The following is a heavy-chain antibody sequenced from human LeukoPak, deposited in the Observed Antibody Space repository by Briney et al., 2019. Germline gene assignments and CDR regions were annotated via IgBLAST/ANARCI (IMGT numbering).Heavy chain of an antibody. V-gene: IGHV1-18*01. J-gene: IGHJ4*02. D-gene: IGHD6-19*01. Sequence: ASVKVSCKASGYTFTNYGISWVRQAPGQGLEWMGWISAYNGNTNYTQNLQGRVTMTTDTSTSTAYMELRSLRSDDTAVYYCARVIGYTIGCYYFDYWGQGTLVTVSS. CDR3: ARVIGYTIGCYYFDY. CDR1: GYTFTNYG. CDR2: ISAYNGNT.